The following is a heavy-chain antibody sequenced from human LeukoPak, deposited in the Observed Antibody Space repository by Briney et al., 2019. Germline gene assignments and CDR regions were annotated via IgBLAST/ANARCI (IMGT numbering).Heavy chain of an antibody. CDR3: ARWYSGSYLSYYYGMDV. CDR2: INHSGST. J-gene: IGHJ6*02. CDR1: GGSFSGYY. V-gene: IGHV4-34*01. D-gene: IGHD1-26*01. Sequence: PSETLSLTCAVYGGSFSGYYWSWIRQPPGKGLEWIWEINHSGSTNYNPSLKSRVTISVDTSKNQFSLKLSSVTAADTAVYYCARWYSGSYLSYYYGMDVWGQGTTVTVSS.